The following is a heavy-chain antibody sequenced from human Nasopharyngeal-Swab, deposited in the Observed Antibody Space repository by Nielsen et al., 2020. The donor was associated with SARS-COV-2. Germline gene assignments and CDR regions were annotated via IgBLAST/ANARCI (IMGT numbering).Heavy chain of an antibody. V-gene: IGHV3-21*01. D-gene: IGHD3-10*01. CDR1: GFTFGNYN. CDR2: ISSSSSFI. J-gene: IGHJ3*02. Sequence: SLKISCEGSGFTFGNYNMNWVRQAPGKGLEWVSYISSSSSFIYYADSVKGRFTVSRDNAQKSLSLQMNSLRAEDTGVYFCARDTGAFDIWGQGTMVTVSS. CDR3: ARDTGAFDI.